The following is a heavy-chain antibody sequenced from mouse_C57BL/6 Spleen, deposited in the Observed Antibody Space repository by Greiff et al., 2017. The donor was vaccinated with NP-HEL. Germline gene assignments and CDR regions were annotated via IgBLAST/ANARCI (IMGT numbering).Heavy chain of an antibody. D-gene: IGHD1-1*01. V-gene: IGHV1-82*01. CDR2: IYPGDGDT. Sequence: QVQLQQSGPELVKPGASVNISCKASGYAFSSSWMNWVKQRPGKGLEWIGRIYPGDGDTNYNGKFKGKAKLTADKSSSTAYMQLSSLTSEDSAVYFCARWPSLFITTVDYWGQGTTLTVSS. CDR3: ARWPSLFITTVDY. J-gene: IGHJ2*01. CDR1: GYAFSSSW.